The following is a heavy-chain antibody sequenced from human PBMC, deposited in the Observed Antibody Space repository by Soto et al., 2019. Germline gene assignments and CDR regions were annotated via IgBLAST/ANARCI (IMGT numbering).Heavy chain of an antibody. CDR3: TTDPASPPNLGIAVAPDY. CDR1: GDSVSSNSAA. D-gene: IGHD6-19*01. Sequence: PSQTLSLTCAISGDSVSSNSAAWSWIRQSPSRGLEWLGRTYYRSKWYNDYAVSVKSRITINPDTSKNQFSLQLNSMTPEDTAVYYCTTDPASPPNLGIAVAPDYWGQGTLVTVSS. J-gene: IGHJ4*02. CDR2: TYYRSKWYN. V-gene: IGHV6-1*01.